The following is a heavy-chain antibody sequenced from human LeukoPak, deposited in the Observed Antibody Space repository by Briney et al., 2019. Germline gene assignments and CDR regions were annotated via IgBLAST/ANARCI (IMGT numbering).Heavy chain of an antibody. D-gene: IGHD3-22*01. CDR2: ISWNSGSI. J-gene: IGHJ4*02. CDR1: GSTFDDYA. Sequence: GRSLRLSCAASGSTFDDYAMHWVRQAPGKGLEWVSGISWNSGSIGYADSVKGRFTISSDNAKNSLYLQMNSLRAEDTALHYCAKDMGRYYYDSSGPNWGQGTLVTVSS. V-gene: IGHV3-9*01. CDR3: AKDMGRYYYDSSGPN.